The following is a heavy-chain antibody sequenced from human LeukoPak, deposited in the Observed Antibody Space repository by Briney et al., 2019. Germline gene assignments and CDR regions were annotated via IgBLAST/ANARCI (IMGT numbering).Heavy chain of an antibody. Sequence: GGSLILSCAASGFTVSSNYMSWVRQAPGKGLEWVSVIYSGGSTYYADSVKGRFTISRDNSKNTLYLQMNSLRAEDTAVYYCASTEDTAMALDYWGQGTLVTVSS. D-gene: IGHD5-18*01. J-gene: IGHJ4*02. CDR1: GFTVSSNY. V-gene: IGHV3-53*01. CDR2: IYSGGST. CDR3: ASTEDTAMALDY.